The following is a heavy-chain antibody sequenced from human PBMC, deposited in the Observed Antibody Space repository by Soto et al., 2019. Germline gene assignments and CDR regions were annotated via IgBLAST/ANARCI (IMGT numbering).Heavy chain of an antibody. Sequence: PSATLSLTCAFSGGSIISSNWWSLVRQPPGQGLEWIGEIYHSGSTNYNPSLKSRVTISVDKSKNQFSLKLSSVTAADTAVYYCASGSAGARTGSVMLDLWGKGSPGTVCS. CDR1: GGSIISSNW. J-gene: IGHJ6*03. CDR3: ASGSAGARTGSVMLDL. D-gene: IGHD2-15*01. V-gene: IGHV4-4*02. CDR2: IYHSGST.